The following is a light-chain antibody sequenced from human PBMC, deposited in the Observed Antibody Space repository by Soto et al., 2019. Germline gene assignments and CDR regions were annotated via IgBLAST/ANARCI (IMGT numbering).Light chain of an antibody. CDR3: QQNNRYPWT. V-gene: IGKV3-15*01. Sequence: EVVMKQSPATLSVSPVEFATLSFMASQGIGDTLAWYQHKPGQAPRLLIYGASTRATGIPARFSGSGSGTEFTLTISSLQPDDLATYYCQQNNRYPWTFGQGTKVDIK. CDR2: GAS. CDR1: QGIGDT. J-gene: IGKJ1*01.